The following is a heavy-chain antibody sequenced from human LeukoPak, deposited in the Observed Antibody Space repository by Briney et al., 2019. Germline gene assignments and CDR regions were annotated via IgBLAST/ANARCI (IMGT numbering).Heavy chain of an antibody. Sequence: ASVKVSCRASGYTFTSYAMHWVRQAPGQRLEWMGWINAGNGNTKYSQEFQGRVTITRDTSASTAYMELSSLRSEDMAVYYCARDRGPGYCSGGSCPPNNWFDPWGQGTLVTVSS. V-gene: IGHV1-3*03. CDR2: INAGNGNT. J-gene: IGHJ5*02. CDR1: GYTFTSYA. CDR3: ARDRGPGYCSGGSCPPNNWFDP. D-gene: IGHD2-15*01.